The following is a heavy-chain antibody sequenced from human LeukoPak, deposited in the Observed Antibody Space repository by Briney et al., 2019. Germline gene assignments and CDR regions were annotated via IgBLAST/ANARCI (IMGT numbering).Heavy chain of an antibody. CDR3: ARAMGWRPPDY. J-gene: IGHJ4*02. D-gene: IGHD6-19*01. CDR2: ISANNGNT. V-gene: IGHV1-18*01. CDR1: GYTFTSYG. Sequence: GASVKVSCKASGYTFTSYGISWVRQAPGQGLEWMGWISANNGNTNYAQKLQGRVTMTTDTFTSTAYMELTSLRSDDTALYYCARAMGWRPPDYWGQGTLVTVSS.